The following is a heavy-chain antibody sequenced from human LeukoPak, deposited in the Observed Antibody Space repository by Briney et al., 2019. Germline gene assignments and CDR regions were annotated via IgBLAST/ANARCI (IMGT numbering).Heavy chain of an antibody. CDR3: ARESPSGDYFDY. Sequence: GGSLRLSCSASGFTFSSQWMMWQRPAPGKGLGWVANIKEDGSQKYYVDSVKGRFTISKDNAKNSLYLQMNSLRAEDTALYHCARESPSGDYFDYWGQGTLVTVSS. CDR2: IKEDGSQK. V-gene: IGHV3-7*03. J-gene: IGHJ4*02. CDR1: GFTFSSQW. D-gene: IGHD3-10*01.